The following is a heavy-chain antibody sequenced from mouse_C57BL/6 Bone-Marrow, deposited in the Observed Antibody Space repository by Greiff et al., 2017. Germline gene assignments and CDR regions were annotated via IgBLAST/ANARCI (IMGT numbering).Heavy chain of an antibody. CDR2: IDPETGGT. Sequence: VQLQQSGAELVRPGASVKLSCTASGFNIKDDYMHWVKQRPEQGLEWIGWIDPETGGTAYASKFQGKAPITADTSSNTASLQLSSLTSEDTAVYYCTTLGVSGYFDYGGQGTTLTVSS. J-gene: IGHJ2*01. CDR1: GFNIKDDY. D-gene: IGHD6-2*01. V-gene: IGHV14-4*01. CDR3: TTLGVSGYFDY.